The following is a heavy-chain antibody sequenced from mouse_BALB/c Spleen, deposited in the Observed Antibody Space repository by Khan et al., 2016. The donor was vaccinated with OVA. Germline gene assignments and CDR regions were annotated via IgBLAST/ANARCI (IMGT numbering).Heavy chain of an antibody. CDR2: ISYSGST. CDR3: ASWRLLLRYPDYFDY. Sequence: EVQLVESGPGLLKPSQSLSLTCTVTGYSITSDYAWNWIRQFPGNKLDRMAYISYSGSTTYSPSLRSPISITRDTSKNQFFMQLNSVTTEDTATYYCASWRLLLRYPDYFDYWGQGTTLTVSS. D-gene: IGHD1-1*01. CDR1: GYSITSDYA. V-gene: IGHV3-2*02. J-gene: IGHJ2*01.